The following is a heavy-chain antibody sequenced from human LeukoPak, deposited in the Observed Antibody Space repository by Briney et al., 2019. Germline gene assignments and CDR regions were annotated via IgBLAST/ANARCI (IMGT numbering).Heavy chain of an antibody. Sequence: GGSLRLSCAASGFTFSSDAMSWVRQAPGKGLEWVSSIGSSSSYIYYADSVKGRFTISRDNAKNSLYLQMNSLRAEDTAVYYCARDLGTMVRGVMDVWGKGTTVTVSS. J-gene: IGHJ6*03. CDR2: IGSSSSYI. V-gene: IGHV3-21*01. CDR1: GFTFSSDA. CDR3: ARDLGTMVRGVMDV. D-gene: IGHD3-10*01.